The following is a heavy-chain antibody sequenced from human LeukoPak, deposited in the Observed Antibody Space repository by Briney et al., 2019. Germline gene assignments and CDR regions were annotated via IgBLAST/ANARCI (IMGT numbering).Heavy chain of an antibody. J-gene: IGHJ5*02. Sequence: ASVKVSCKASGYTFTSYDINWVRQATGQGLEWMGWMNPNSGNTGYAQKFQGRVTMTRNTSISTAYMELSSLRSEDTAVYYCARESLYCSGGSCYPSWFDPWGQGTLVTVSS. CDR3: ARESLYCSGGSCYPSWFDP. CDR2: MNPNSGNT. V-gene: IGHV1-8*01. CDR1: GYTFTSYD. D-gene: IGHD2-15*01.